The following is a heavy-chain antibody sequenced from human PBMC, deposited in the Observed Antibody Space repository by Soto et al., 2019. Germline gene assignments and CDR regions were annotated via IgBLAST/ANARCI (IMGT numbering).Heavy chain of an antibody. Sequence: GGSLRLSCVGSGVDFRGSYMNWIRQAPGKGLEWISYISYTGRTIHYADSVKGRFVISRDNSRDSLYLQMNDLRADDTAIYYCAGFKEGKIVGLRWLDPWGQGTRVTVSS. CDR2: ISYTGRTI. J-gene: IGHJ5*02. CDR3: AGFKEGKIVGLRWLDP. V-gene: IGHV3-11*01. D-gene: IGHD3-16*02. CDR1: GVDFRGSY.